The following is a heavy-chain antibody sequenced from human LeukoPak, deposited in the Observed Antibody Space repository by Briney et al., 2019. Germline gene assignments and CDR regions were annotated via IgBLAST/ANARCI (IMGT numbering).Heavy chain of an antibody. D-gene: IGHD3-22*01. CDR1: GFTFSSYG. Sequence: PGGSLRLSCAASGFTFSSYGMHWVRQAPGKGLEWVASIRYDGSNKYYADSVKGRFTISRDNSKNTLYLQMNSLRAEDTAVYYCARDQGSGSNWAFDYWGQGTLVTVSS. J-gene: IGHJ4*02. V-gene: IGHV3-30*02. CDR2: IRYDGSNK. CDR3: ARDQGSGSNWAFDY.